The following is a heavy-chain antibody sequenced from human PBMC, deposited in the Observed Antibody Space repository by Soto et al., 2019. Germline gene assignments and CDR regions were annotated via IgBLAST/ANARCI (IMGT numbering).Heavy chain of an antibody. CDR1: GFTFDDYA. CDR3: AKGREGYYGSGDMDV. Sequence: GGSLRLSCAASGFTFDDYAMHWVRQAPGKGLEWVSGISWNSGSIGYADSVKGRFTISRDNAKNSLYLQMNSLRAEDMALYYCAKGREGYYGSGDMDVWGKGTTVTVSS. CDR2: ISWNSGSI. J-gene: IGHJ6*03. V-gene: IGHV3-9*03. D-gene: IGHD3-10*01.